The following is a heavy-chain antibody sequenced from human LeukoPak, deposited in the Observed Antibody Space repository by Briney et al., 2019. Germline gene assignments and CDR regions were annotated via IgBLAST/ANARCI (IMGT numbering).Heavy chain of an antibody. CDR1: GFTFSSYG. Sequence: PGGSLRLSCAASGFTFSSYGMHWVRQAPGKGLEWVSLISGDGGSTYYADSVKGRFTISRDNSKNSLYLQMNSLRTEDTALYYCAKDIHGIDFDYWGQGTLVTVSS. D-gene: IGHD1-26*01. CDR3: AKDIHGIDFDY. J-gene: IGHJ4*02. CDR2: ISGDGGST. V-gene: IGHV3-43*02.